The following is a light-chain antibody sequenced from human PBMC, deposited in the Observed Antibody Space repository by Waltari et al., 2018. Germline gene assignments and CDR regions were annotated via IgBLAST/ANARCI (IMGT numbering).Light chain of an antibody. CDR1: SLRSYY. CDR2: DKN. CDR3: HSRDASGVGGS. J-gene: IGLJ2*01. Sequence: SSALTQDPAVSVVMGQTVRITCQGASLRSYYASWYQQRPGQAPILVMYDKNNRPSGVPDRFSGSSSDNTASLTITGAQAEDEASYYCHSRDASGVGGSFGGGTKLTVL. V-gene: IGLV3-19*01.